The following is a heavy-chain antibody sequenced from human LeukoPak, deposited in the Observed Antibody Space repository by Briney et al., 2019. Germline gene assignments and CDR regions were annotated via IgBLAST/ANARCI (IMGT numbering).Heavy chain of an antibody. Sequence: GGSLRLSCAASGFTVSSNYMSWVRQAPGKGLEWVSVIYSGGSTYYADSVKGRLTISRDNSKNTLYLQMNSLRAEDTAVYYCARDVPNYYGSGSYYGYWGQGTLVTVSS. CDR3: ARDVPNYYGSGSYYGY. CDR2: IYSGGST. D-gene: IGHD3-10*01. J-gene: IGHJ4*02. V-gene: IGHV3-53*01. CDR1: GFTVSSNY.